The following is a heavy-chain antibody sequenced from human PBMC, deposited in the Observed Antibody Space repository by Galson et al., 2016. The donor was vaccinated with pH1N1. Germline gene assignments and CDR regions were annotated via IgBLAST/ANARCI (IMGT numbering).Heavy chain of an antibody. J-gene: IGHJ4*02. CDR2: IYWDDDK. Sequence: PALLKPTQTLTLTCTFSGFSLTTSGVGVGWIRQPPGKALEWLALIYWDDDKRYSSSLKSRLTITKDTSTNQVVLTMTNMDPVDAATYYCAHGPYGDYVGYFDYWGQGTLVTVSS. D-gene: IGHD4-17*01. CDR1: GFSLTTSGVG. V-gene: IGHV2-5*02. CDR3: AHGPYGDYVGYFDY.